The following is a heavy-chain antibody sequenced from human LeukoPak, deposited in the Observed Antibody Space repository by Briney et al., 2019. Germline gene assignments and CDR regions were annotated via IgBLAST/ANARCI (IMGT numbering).Heavy chain of an antibody. V-gene: IGHV3-74*01. CDR2: IKGDERST. CDR1: GFTFSSYW. Sequence: GGSLRLSCAASGFTFSSYWLHWVRQAPGKGLVWVSRIKGDERSTNYADSVKGRFTISRDNTKNTLYLQMNSLRAEDTAVYYCARGGGYYYYDSAFDYWGQGTLVTVSS. D-gene: IGHD3-22*01. J-gene: IGHJ4*02. CDR3: ARGGGYYYYDSAFDY.